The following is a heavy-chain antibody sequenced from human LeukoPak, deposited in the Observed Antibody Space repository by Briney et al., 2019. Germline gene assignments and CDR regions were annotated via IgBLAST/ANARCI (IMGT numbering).Heavy chain of an antibody. CDR1: RFTFTTYS. CDR3: ARDLYGDYSFDY. V-gene: IGHV3-48*02. D-gene: IGHD4-17*01. Sequence: PGGSLRLSCAASRFTFTTYSMNWVRQAPGKGLEWVSYISGSTSNIKYADSVMGRFTISRDNAKNSLYLQMNSPRDEDTAVYYCARDLYGDYSFDYWGQGTLVTVSS. J-gene: IGHJ4*02. CDR2: ISGSTSNI.